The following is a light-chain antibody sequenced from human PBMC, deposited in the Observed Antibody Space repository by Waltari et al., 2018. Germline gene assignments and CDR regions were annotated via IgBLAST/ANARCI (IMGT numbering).Light chain of an antibody. CDR3: QQYNISPYT. V-gene: IGKV1-5*03. J-gene: IGKJ2*01. Sequence: DIQMTQSPSTLAASVGDRVTITCRVSQSISNWLAWYQQKPGKAPKVLIYKSFSLQSGVPSRFSGSGSETEFTLTISSLQPDDFATYYCQQYNISPYTFGQGTTLEI. CDR2: KSF. CDR1: QSISNW.